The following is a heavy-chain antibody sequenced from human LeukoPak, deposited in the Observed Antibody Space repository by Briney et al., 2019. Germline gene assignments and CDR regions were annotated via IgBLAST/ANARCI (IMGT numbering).Heavy chain of an antibody. CDR2: IIPIFGTA. CDR1: GYTFTSYG. D-gene: IGHD1-26*01. V-gene: IGHV1-69*05. J-gene: IGHJ6*03. Sequence: SVKVSCKASGYTFTSYGISWVRQAPGQGLEWMGGIIPIFGTANYAQKFQGRVTITTDESTSTAYMELSSLRSEDTAVYYCARSVGWEPRHYYYMDVWGKGTTVTVSS. CDR3: ARSVGWEPRHYYYMDV.